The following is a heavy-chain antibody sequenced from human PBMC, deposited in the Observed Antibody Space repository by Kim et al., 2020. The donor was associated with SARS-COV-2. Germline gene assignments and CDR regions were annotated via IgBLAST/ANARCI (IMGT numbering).Heavy chain of an antibody. V-gene: IGHV3-30*03. J-gene: IGHJ4*02. D-gene: IGHD3-3*01. CDR2: ISYDGSNK. CDR1: GFTFSSYG. CDR3: ATSHYDFWSPAGY. Sequence: GGSLRLSCAASGFTFSSYGMHWVRQAPGKGLEWVAVISYDGSNKYYADSVKGRFTISRDNSKNTLFLQMNSLRAEDTAVYYCATSHYDFWSPAGYWGQGT.